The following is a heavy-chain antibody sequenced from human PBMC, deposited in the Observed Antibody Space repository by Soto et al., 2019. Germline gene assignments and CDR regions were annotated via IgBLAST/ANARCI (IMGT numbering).Heavy chain of an antibody. CDR1: GFSLSTSGVG. Sequence: QITLKESGPTLVKPTQTLTLTCTFSGFSLSTSGVGVGWIRQPPGKALEWLALIYWDDDKRYSPSLKSRLTITKDTSKNQVVLTMTNMDPVDTATYYCAHKKPFASEPADYGDYPDRGYFDYWGQGTLVTVSS. V-gene: IGHV2-5*02. CDR3: AHKKPFASEPADYGDYPDRGYFDY. CDR2: IYWDDDK. D-gene: IGHD4-17*01. J-gene: IGHJ4*02.